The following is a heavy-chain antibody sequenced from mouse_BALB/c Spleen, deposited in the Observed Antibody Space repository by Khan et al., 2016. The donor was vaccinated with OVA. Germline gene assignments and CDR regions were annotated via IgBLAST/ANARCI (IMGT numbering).Heavy chain of an antibody. D-gene: IGHD2-4*01. CDR1: GFTFSIYT. CDR3: SRSLIYYDYDGNAMDY. CDR2: ISGGGGDT. V-gene: IGHV5-9*03. Sequence: EVELVESGGGLVKPGGSLKLSCAASGFTFSIYTMSWVRQTPEKRLEWVATISGGGGDTYYPDSVKGRFTIPRDNAKNNLYLQMSSLRSEDTALYYFSRSLIYYDYDGNAMDYWGQGTSVTVSS. J-gene: IGHJ4*01.